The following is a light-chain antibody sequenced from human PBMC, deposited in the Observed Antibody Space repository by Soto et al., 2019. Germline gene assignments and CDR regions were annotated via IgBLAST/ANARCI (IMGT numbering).Light chain of an antibody. Sequence: QSVLTQPPSVSGTPGQTVTISCSGSTSNIGSNPVNWYQQLPGTAPRLLISTNNQRPSGVPDRFSGSRSGTSASLAISVLQSEDEADYYCAAWDDRLNGPSYVFGTGTKVTVL. CDR1: TSNIGSNP. CDR2: TNN. J-gene: IGLJ1*01. V-gene: IGLV1-44*01. CDR3: AAWDDRLNGPSYV.